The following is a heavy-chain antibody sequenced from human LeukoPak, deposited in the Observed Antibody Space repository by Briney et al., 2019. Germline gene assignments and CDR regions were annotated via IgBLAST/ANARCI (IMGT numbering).Heavy chain of an antibody. D-gene: IGHD3-10*01. CDR1: GLSFINYA. Sequence: GGSLRLSCAASGLSFINYAMSWVRQAPEKGLELVSGISGSGGSTYYADSVKGRFTISRDNSKNRLYLQMNSLRAEDTAVYYCAKGRHYYGSGFYYFDYWGQGTLVTVSS. V-gene: IGHV3-23*01. CDR3: AKGRHYYGSGFYYFDY. J-gene: IGHJ4*02. CDR2: ISGSGGST.